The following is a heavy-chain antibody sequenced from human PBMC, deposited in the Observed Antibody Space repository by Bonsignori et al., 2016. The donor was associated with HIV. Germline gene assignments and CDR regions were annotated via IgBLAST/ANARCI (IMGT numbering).Heavy chain of an antibody. Sequence: QVQLVESGGGVVQPGKSLRLSCAASGFTFNTYGMHWVRQAPGKRLEWVSLVWYDESNKFYAESVKGRFTISRDNSKSTLYLQMNNLRVEDTAIYYCARSLRYLEWPIGYWGQGTQVTVSS. D-gene: IGHD3-3*01. CDR2: VWYDESNK. V-gene: IGHV3-33*03. CDR3: ARSLRYLEWPIGY. J-gene: IGHJ4*02. CDR1: GFTFNTYG.